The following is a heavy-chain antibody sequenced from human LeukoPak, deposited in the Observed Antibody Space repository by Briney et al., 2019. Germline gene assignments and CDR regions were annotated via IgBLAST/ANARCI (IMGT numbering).Heavy chain of an antibody. V-gene: IGHV3-21*01. CDR2: ISSSSSYI. CDR3: ARGVTIFGGGFDP. J-gene: IGHJ5*02. CDR1: GFTFSSYS. Sequence: PGGSLRLSCAASGFTFSSYSMNWVRQAPGKGLEWVSSISSSSSYIYYADSVKGRFTISRDNAKNSLYLVMNSLRAEDTAVYFCARGVTIFGGGFDPWGQGTLVTVSS. D-gene: IGHD3-3*01.